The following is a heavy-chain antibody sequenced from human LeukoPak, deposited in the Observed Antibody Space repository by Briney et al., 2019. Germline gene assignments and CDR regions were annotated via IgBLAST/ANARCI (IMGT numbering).Heavy chain of an antibody. CDR2: ISWNSGSI. J-gene: IGHJ4*02. V-gene: IGHV3-9*01. Sequence: GRSLRLSCAASGFTFDDYAMHWVRQAPGKGLEWVSGISWNSGSIGYADSVKGRFTISRNNAKNSLYLQMNSLRAEDTALCYCAIKQQLVGGYFDYWGQGTLVTVSS. CDR3: AIKQQLVGGYFDY. D-gene: IGHD6-13*01. CDR1: GFTFDDYA.